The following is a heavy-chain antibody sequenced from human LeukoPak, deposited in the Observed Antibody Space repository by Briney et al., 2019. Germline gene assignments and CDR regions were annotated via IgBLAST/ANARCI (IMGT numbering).Heavy chain of an antibody. CDR2: INHNGNVN. J-gene: IGHJ5*02. Sequence: PGGSLRLSCAASGFTFSSYWMNWARQAPGKGLEWVASINHNGNVNYYVDSVKGRFTISRDNAKNSLYLQMNSLRAEDTAVYYCARDIGIFGVVINPHFDPWGQGTLVTVSS. CDR3: ARDIGIFGVVINPHFDP. D-gene: IGHD3-3*02. CDR1: GFTFSSYW. V-gene: IGHV3-7*01.